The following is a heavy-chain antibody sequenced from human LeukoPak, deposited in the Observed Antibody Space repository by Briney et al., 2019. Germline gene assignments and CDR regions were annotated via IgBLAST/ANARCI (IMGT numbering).Heavy chain of an antibody. J-gene: IGHJ4*02. D-gene: IGHD3-22*01. V-gene: IGHV3-48*03. CDR3: ARANYYDTSGFHY. CDR1: GFTFSSYE. CDR2: ISSSGSAI. Sequence: PGGSLRLSCAVSGFTFSSYEMNWVRQAPGKGLEWVSYISSSGSAIYYADSVKGRFTISRDNAKNSLYLQMNSLRAEDTAVYYCARANYYDTSGFHYWGQGTLVTVSS.